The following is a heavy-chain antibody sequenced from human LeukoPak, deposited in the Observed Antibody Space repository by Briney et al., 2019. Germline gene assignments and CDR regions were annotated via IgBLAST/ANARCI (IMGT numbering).Heavy chain of an antibody. CDR3: ARDGTTSIREVDY. Sequence: MSGGSLRPSCAASGFTFSDYYMSWIRQAPGKGLEWVSYISSSGSTIYYADSVKGRFTISRDNAKNSLYLQMNSLRAEDTAVYYCARDGTTSIREVDYWGQGTLVTVSS. CDR1: GFTFSDYY. CDR2: ISSSGSTI. D-gene: IGHD1-7*01. J-gene: IGHJ4*02. V-gene: IGHV3-11*01.